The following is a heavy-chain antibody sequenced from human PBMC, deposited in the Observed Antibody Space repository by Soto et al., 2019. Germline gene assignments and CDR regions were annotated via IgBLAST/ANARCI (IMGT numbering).Heavy chain of an antibody. D-gene: IGHD2-21*02. CDR3: ARDRNIVVVTAIFAFDI. CDR1: GFTFSDYY. CDR2: ISSSGSTI. V-gene: IGHV3-11*01. J-gene: IGHJ3*02. Sequence: GGSLRLSCAASGFTFSDYYMSWIRQAPGKGLEWVSYISSSGSTIYYADSVKGRFTISRDNAKNSLYLQMNSLRAEDKAVYSCARDRNIVVVTAIFAFDIWGQGTMVTVS.